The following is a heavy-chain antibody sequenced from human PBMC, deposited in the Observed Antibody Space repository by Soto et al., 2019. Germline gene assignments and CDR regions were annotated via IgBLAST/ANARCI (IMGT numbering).Heavy chain of an antibody. CDR3: ARGRFTYGSGSYYNVRHYYGMDV. CDR1: GGSFSGYY. D-gene: IGHD3-10*01. Sequence: PSETRSLTCAVYGGSFSGYYWSWIRQPPGKGLEGIGEINHRGSTNYNPSLKSRVTISVDTSKNQFSLKLSSVTAADTAVYYCARGRFTYGSGSYYNVRHYYGMDVWGQGTTVTVSS. CDR2: INHRGST. V-gene: IGHV4-34*01. J-gene: IGHJ6*02.